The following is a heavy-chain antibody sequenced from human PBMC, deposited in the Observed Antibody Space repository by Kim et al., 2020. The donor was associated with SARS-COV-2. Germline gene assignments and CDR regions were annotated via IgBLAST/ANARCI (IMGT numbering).Heavy chain of an antibody. CDR3: AREGGDASGNYFAFDI. Sequence: GGSLRLSCAASGFTVSSNYMSWVRQAPGKGLEWVSVIYSGGSTYYADSVKGRFTISRDNSKNTLYVQMNSLRAEDTAVYYCAREGGDASGNYFAFDIWGQGTMVTVSS. CDR1: GFTVSSNY. D-gene: IGHD3-10*01. CDR2: IYSGGST. J-gene: IGHJ3*02. V-gene: IGHV3-53*01.